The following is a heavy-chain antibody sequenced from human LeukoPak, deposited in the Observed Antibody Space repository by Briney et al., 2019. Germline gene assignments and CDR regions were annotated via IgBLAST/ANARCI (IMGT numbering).Heavy chain of an antibody. J-gene: IGHJ4*02. CDR1: GGSFSGYY. D-gene: IGHD6-19*01. V-gene: IGHV4-34*01. CDR3: ASGYSSGWYGRGFGY. Sequence: PSETLSLTCAVYGGSFSGYYWSWIRQPPGKGLEWIGEINHSGSTNYNPSLKSRVTISVDTSKNQFSLKLSSVTAADTAVYYCASGYSSGWYGRGFGYWGQGTLVTVSS. CDR2: INHSGST.